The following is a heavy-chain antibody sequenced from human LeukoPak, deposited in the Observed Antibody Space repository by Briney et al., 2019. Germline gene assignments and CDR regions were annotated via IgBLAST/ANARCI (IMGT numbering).Heavy chain of an antibody. V-gene: IGHV4-34*01. CDR2: INHSGST. D-gene: IGHD3-10*01. J-gene: IGHJ5*02. CDR3: ARETMVRFDP. Sequence: SETLSLTCAVYGGSFSGYYWSWIRQPPGKGLEWIGEINHSGSTNYNPSLKSRVTISVDTSKNQFSLKLSSVTAADTAVYYCARETMVRFDPWGQGTLVTVSS. CDR1: GGSFSGYY.